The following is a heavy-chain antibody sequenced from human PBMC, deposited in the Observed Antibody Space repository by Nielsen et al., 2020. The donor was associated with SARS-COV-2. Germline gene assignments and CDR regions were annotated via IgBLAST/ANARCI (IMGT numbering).Heavy chain of an antibody. J-gene: IGHJ4*02. V-gene: IGHV3-30*18. CDR1: GFTFSSYA. Sequence: GESLKISCAASGFTFSSYAMSWVRQAPGKGLEWVAVISYDGSNKYYADSVKGRFTISRDNSKNTLYLQMNSLRAEDTAVYYCAKYPSAGTGPPFDYWGQGTLVTVSS. D-gene: IGHD6-19*01. CDR3: AKYPSAGTGPPFDY. CDR2: ISYDGSNK.